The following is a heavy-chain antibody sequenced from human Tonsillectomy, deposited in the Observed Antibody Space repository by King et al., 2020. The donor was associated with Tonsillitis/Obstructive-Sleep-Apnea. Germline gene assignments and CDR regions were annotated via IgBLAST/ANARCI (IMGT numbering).Heavy chain of an antibody. D-gene: IGHD3-16*01. CDR3: ARDLGGGAFHL. J-gene: IGHJ3*01. Sequence: VQLVESGGGVVQPGRSLRLSCAASGFIFSSYTMHWVRQAPGKGLEWVAGISYDGSKKYYVDSVKGRFTISRDNSKNTLYLQMNSLRVEDTAVYYWARDLGGGAFHLWGQGTMVTVSS. CDR2: ISYDGSKK. V-gene: IGHV3-30*01. CDR1: GFIFSSYT.